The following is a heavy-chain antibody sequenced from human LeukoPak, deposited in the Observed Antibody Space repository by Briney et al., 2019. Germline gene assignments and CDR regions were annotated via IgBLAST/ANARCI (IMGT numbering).Heavy chain of an antibody. V-gene: IGHV3-23*01. D-gene: IGHD3-3*01. Sequence: GGSLRLSCSASGFTFYKSAMTWVRQAPGTWLEWVSAISGRGDFTYYADSVKGRFTISRDNSRNILYLRMSSLRADDTAVYYCARREAEESGPIDYWGQGTLVTVSS. J-gene: IGHJ4*02. CDR2: ISGRGDFT. CDR3: ARREAEESGPIDY. CDR1: GFTFYKSA.